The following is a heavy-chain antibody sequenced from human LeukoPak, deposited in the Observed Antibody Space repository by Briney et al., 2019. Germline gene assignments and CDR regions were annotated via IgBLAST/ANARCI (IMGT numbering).Heavy chain of an antibody. CDR1: GFTFSSYA. D-gene: IGHD6-13*01. J-gene: IGHJ6*02. CDR3: AGTAAGTLHYYYYGMDV. V-gene: IGHV3-23*01. Sequence: PGGSLRLPCAASGFTFSSYAMSWVRQAPGKGLEWVSSITGSGGSTYYADSVKGRFTISRDNSKNTLYLQMNSLRAEDTAVYYCAGTAAGTLHYYYYGMDVWGQGTTVTVSS. CDR2: ITGSGGST.